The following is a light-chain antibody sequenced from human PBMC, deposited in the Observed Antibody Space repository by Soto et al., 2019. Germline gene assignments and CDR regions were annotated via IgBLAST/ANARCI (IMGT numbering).Light chain of an antibody. CDR1: QDISNY. CDR3: PPYNSYPLT. Sequence: DIQRTQSPSSVCAWVGYRVTVTCRSSQDISNYVAWFQPKPGRAPKSLIYAPPTLQSGVPSNFSGSGSGTDFPLPITSLQPEDFATYYCPPYNSYPLTFRGGTKL. V-gene: IGKV1-16*02. J-gene: IGKJ4*01. CDR2: APP.